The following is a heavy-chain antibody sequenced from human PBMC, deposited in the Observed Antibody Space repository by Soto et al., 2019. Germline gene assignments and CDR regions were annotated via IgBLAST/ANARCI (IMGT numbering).Heavy chain of an antibody. J-gene: IGHJ6*02. D-gene: IGHD2-21*01. CDR2: MNPNSGNT. Sequence: QVQLVQSGAEVKKPGASVKVSCKASGYTFTSYDINWVRQATGQGLEWMGWMNPNSGNTGYAQKFQGRVTMTRNTSISTAYMELSSLRSEDTAVYYCARGRVKEVRDYYYYYGMDVWGQGTTVTVSS. V-gene: IGHV1-8*01. CDR3: ARGRVKEVRDYYYYYGMDV. CDR1: GYTFTSYD.